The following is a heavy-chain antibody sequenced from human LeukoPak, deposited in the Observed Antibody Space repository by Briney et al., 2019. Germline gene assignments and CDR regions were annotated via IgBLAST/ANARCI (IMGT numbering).Heavy chain of an antibody. CDR3: ARAFGDFWSGYYPSYYNYYMDV. CDR1: GFTFSSYS. V-gene: IGHV3-21*01. CDR2: ISSSSSYI. D-gene: IGHD3-3*01. J-gene: IGHJ6*03. Sequence: GGSLRLSCAASGFTFSSYSMNWVRQAPGKGLEWVSSISSSSSYIYYADSVKGRFTISRDNAKNSLYLQMNSLRAEDTAVYHCARAFGDFWSGYYPSYYNYYMDVWGKGTTVTVSS.